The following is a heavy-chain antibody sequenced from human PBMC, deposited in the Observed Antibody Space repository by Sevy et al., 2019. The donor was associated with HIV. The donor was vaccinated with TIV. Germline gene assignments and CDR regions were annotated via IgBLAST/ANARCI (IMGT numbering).Heavy chain of an antibody. J-gene: IGHJ4*02. CDR1: EFTFSDYS. Sequence: GGSLRLSCAASEFTFSDYSMSWIRQAPGKGLEWVSYISSRSTYTNYADSVKGRFTISRDNARNSLYLQMNSLRAEDTAVYYCARVRYDSGSYYKDYWGQGTLVTVSS. CDR2: ISSRSTYT. D-gene: IGHD3-10*01. CDR3: ARVRYDSGSYYKDY. V-gene: IGHV3-11*06.